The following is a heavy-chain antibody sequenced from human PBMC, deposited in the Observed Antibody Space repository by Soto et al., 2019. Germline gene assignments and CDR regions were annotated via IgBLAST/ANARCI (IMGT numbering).Heavy chain of an antibody. V-gene: IGHV4-30-4*01. CDR2: IYYSGST. CDR1: GGSFSGYY. CDR3: ARVLHSSSWYPYYYYGMDV. Sequence: SETLSLTCAVYGGSFSGYYWSRIRQPPGKGLEWIGYIYYSGSTYYNPSLKSRVTISVDTSKNQFSLKLSSVTAADTAVYYCARVLHSSSWYPYYYYGMDVWGQGTTVTVS. J-gene: IGHJ6*02. D-gene: IGHD6-13*01.